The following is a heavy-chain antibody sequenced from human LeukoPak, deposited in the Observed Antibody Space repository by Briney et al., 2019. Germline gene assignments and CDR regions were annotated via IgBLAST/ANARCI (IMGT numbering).Heavy chain of an antibody. Sequence: GASVKVSCKASGGTFSSYAISWVRQAPGQGLEWMGGIIPIFGTANYAQKFQGRVTITADESTSTAYMELSSLRSEDTAVYYCARATYCSGGSCYFDYWGQGTLVTVSS. D-gene: IGHD2-15*01. J-gene: IGHJ4*02. CDR1: GGTFSSYA. V-gene: IGHV1-69*13. CDR2: IIPIFGTA. CDR3: ARATYCSGGSCYFDY.